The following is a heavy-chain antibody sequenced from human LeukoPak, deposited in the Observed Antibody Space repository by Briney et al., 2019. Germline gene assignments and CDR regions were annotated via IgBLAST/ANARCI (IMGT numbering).Heavy chain of an antibody. J-gene: IGHJ6*03. Sequence: GGSLRLSCAASGFTFSSYDINWVRQASGQGLEWMGWMNPNTGNTGYAQKFQGRVTITRNTSISTVYMELSSLRSEDTAVYYCARGVGATISYYHYYIDVWGEGTTVTVSS. V-gene: IGHV1-8*03. CDR3: ARGVGATISYYHYYIDV. D-gene: IGHD1-26*01. CDR2: MNPNTGNT. CDR1: GFTFSSYD.